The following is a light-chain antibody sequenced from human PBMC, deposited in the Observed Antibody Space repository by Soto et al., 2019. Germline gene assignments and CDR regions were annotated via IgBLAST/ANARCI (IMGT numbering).Light chain of an antibody. CDR3: QQRSNWPLT. Sequence: EIVVTQSPATLSLSPGERAILSCRASQSVSSYLAWYQQKPGQAPRLLIYDASNRATGIPARFSGSGSGTDFTLTISSLEPEDFAVYYCQQRSNWPLTFGGGTKGEIK. CDR2: DAS. J-gene: IGKJ4*01. CDR1: QSVSSY. V-gene: IGKV3-11*01.